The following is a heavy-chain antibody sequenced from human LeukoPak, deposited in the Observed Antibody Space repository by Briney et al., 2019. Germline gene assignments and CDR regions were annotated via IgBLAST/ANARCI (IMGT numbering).Heavy chain of an antibody. D-gene: IGHD2-2*01. J-gene: IGHJ4*02. V-gene: IGHV1-18*01. Sequence: GASVKVSCKASGYTFTSYGISWVRQAPGQGLEWMGWISAYNGNTNYAQKFQGRVTMTRDTSISTAYMELSRLRSDDTAVYYCARVRVRGCSSTSCYYPYWGQGTLVTVSS. CDR2: ISAYNGNT. CDR3: ARVRVRGCSSTSCYYPY. CDR1: GYTFTSYG.